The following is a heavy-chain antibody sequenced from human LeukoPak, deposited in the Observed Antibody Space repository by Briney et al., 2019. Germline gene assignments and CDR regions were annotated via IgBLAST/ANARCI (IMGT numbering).Heavy chain of an antibody. CDR3: ARSPISYFDY. V-gene: IGHV3-48*04. Sequence: PGGSLRLPCAASGFTFSSYSMNWVRQAPGKGLEWVSYISSSGSSIFYADSVKGRFTISRDNAKNSLYLQMNSLRAEDTAIYYCARSPISYFDYGGQGTLVTVSS. J-gene: IGHJ4*02. CDR1: GFTFSSYS. CDR2: ISSSGSSI. D-gene: IGHD5-24*01.